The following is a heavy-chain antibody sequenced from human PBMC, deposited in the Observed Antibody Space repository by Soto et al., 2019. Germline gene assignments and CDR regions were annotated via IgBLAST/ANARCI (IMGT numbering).Heavy chain of an antibody. CDR3: ARSTGSGFRPGTHRFNWFDP. D-gene: IGHD5-12*01. CDR2: IIPIVRTP. J-gene: IGHJ5*02. Sequence: QVQLVQSAAEVKQPGSSVKVSCQASGVTFSSFAISWVRQAPGQGLEWMGGIIPIVRTPNYAQNFQGRVTITADESTSSVYMELSRLRSEDTAVYYCARSTGSGFRPGTHRFNWFDPWGQGTLVTVSS. CDR1: GVTFSSFA. V-gene: IGHV1-69*01.